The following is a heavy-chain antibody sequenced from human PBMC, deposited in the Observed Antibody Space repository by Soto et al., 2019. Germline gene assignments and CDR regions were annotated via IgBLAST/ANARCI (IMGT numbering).Heavy chain of an antibody. Sequence: GSLRLSCAASGFNFGSSAMSWIRQPPGRGLEWVSGISNIGDNTFYANSVKGRFSVSRDNSKNTLFLHMDSLRAEDTAVYYCATRKERSIWGQGTMVTVSS. CDR1: GFNFGSSA. J-gene: IGHJ4*02. CDR3: ATRKERSI. V-gene: IGHV3-23*01. CDR2: ISNIGDNT.